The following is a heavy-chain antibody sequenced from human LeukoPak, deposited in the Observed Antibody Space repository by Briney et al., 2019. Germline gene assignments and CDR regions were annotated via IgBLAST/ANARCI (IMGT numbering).Heavy chain of an antibody. D-gene: IGHD2-8*01. CDR1: DGSISNYY. CDR3: ARTKMLLVVSDGFDI. V-gene: IGHV4-59*08. Sequence: SETLSLTCTVSDGSISNYYWSWIRQPPGKGLQRIVYIYYTGSTNYNPSLKSRVSISIDTSKNQFSLKLSSVTAADTAVYYCARTKMLLVVSDGFDIWGPGTMVTVSS. J-gene: IGHJ3*02. CDR2: IYYTGST.